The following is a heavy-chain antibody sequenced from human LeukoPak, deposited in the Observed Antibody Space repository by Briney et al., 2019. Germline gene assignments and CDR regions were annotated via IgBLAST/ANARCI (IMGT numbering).Heavy chain of an antibody. CDR3: ARDRYCSSTSCYRFDY. J-gene: IGHJ4*02. D-gene: IGHD2-2*01. CDR2: ISSSSSYI. Sequence: GGSLRLSCAASGYTFFSYTMNWVRQAPGKGLEWVSSISSSSSYIYYADSVKGRFTISRDNAKNSLYLQMNSLRAEDTAVYYCARDRYCSSTSCYRFDYWGQGTLVTVSS. CDR1: GYTFFSYT. V-gene: IGHV3-21*01.